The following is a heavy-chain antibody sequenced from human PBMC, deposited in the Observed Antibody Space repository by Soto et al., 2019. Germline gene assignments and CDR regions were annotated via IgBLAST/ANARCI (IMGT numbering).Heavy chain of an antibody. CDR3: ARERDGYNPPAAFDI. J-gene: IGHJ3*02. CDR1: GGSLSRYA. Sequence: SVKVAWKAPGGSLSRYAISLVRQAPGQGLEWMGGIIPIFGTANYAQKFQGRVTITADKSTSTAYMELSSLRSEDTAVYYCARERDGYNPPAAFDIWGQGTMVTVS. D-gene: IGHD5-12*01. V-gene: IGHV1-69*06. CDR2: IIPIFGTA.